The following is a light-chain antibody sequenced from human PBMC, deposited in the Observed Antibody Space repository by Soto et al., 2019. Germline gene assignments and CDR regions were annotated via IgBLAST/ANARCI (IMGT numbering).Light chain of an antibody. J-gene: IGKJ4*01. Sequence: DLVMTQTPLSSPVTLGQPASISCRSSQSLLNSDGNTYLSWLQQRPGQPPRLLIYQISNRFSGAPDRLSGSGAGTAFTLQISRVEAEDVGVYYGMQATQFPLTFGGGTKVEIK. CDR2: QIS. V-gene: IGKV2-24*01. CDR3: MQATQFPLT. CDR1: QSLLNSDGNTY.